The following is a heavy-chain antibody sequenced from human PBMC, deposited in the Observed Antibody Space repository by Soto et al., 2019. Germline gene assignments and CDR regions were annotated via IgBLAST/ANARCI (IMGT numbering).Heavy chain of an antibody. CDR1: GFTFSSYA. D-gene: IGHD5-18*01. J-gene: IGHJ6*02. Sequence: GGSLRLSCAASGFTFSSYAMHWVRQAPGKGLEWVAVISYDGSNKYYADSVKGRFTISRDNSKNTLYLQMNSLRAEDTAVYYCPRVKGYRYGYYYYGLDLWGQGTTVTVSS. CDR3: PRVKGYRYGYYYYGLDL. V-gene: IGHV3-30-3*01. CDR2: ISYDGSNK.